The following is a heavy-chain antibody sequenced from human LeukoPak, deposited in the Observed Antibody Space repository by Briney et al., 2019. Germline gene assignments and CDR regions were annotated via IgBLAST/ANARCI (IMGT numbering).Heavy chain of an antibody. J-gene: IGHJ4*02. V-gene: IGHV1-2*06. Sequence: ASVKVSCKASGYTFTGYYMHWVRQAPGQGLEWMGRINPNSGGTNYAQKFQGRVTMTRDTSISTAYMELSRLRSDDTAVYYCATGTYYYDSSGYCPDYFDYWGQGTLVTVSS. CDR2: INPNSGGT. D-gene: IGHD3-22*01. CDR3: ATGTYYYDSSGYCPDYFDY. CDR1: GYTFTGYY.